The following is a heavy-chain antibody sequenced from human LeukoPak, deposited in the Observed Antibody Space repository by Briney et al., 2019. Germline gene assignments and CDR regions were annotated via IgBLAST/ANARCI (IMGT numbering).Heavy chain of an antibody. V-gene: IGHV3-21*01. Sequence: GGSLRLSCAASGFTFSSYSMNWVRQAPGKGLEWVSSISTSSSYIYYADSVKDRFTISRDNAKNSLYLQMKSLRAEDTAVYYCARDRESSSWFDYWGQGTLVTVSS. CDR2: ISTSSSYI. J-gene: IGHJ4*02. D-gene: IGHD6-13*01. CDR1: GFTFSSYS. CDR3: ARDRESSSWFDY.